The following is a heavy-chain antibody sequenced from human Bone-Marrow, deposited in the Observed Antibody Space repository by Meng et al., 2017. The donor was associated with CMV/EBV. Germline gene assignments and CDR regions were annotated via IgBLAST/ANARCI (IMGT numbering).Heavy chain of an antibody. CDR2: IYYSGST. J-gene: IGHJ4*02. CDR3: ARAAYYYDSSGPYYFDY. D-gene: IGHD3-22*01. V-gene: IGHV4-59*01. CDR1: GDFITSNY. Sequence: ESLKISCTVSGDFITSNYWTWIRQPPGKGLEWIGYIYYSGSTNYNPSLKSRVTISVDTSKNQFSLKLSSVTAADTAVYYCARAAYYYDSSGPYYFDYWGQGTLVTVSS.